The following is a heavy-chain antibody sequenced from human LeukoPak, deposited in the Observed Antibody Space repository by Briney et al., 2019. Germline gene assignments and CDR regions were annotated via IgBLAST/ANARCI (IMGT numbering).Heavy chain of an antibody. J-gene: IGHJ4*02. CDR1: GFTFSSYA. CDR2: ISSSSSTI. CDR3: ARANYYDSSGGYYFDY. V-gene: IGHV3-48*01. D-gene: IGHD3-22*01. Sequence: GGSLRLSCAASGFTFSSYAMSWVRQAPGKGLEWVSYISSSSSTIYYADSVKGRFTISRDNAKNSLYLQMNSLRAEDTAVYYCARANYYDSSGGYYFDYWGQGTLVTVSS.